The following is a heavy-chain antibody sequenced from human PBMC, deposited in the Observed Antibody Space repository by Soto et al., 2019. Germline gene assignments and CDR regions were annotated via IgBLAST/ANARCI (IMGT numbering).Heavy chain of an antibody. V-gene: IGHV1-3*01. Sequence: ASVKVSCKASGHTFSIYTIHWMRQAPGQRLEWMGWIYAGNGNTKYSQKFQGRVTITRDTSASTAYLELSSLRSEDTAVYYCARDPALDYWGQGTLVTVSS. J-gene: IGHJ4*02. CDR1: GHTFSIYT. CDR2: IYAGNGNT. CDR3: ARDPALDY.